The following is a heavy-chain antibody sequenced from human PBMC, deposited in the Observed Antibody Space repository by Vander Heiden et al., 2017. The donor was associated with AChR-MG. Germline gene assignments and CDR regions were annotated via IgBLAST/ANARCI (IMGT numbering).Heavy chain of an antibody. CDR1: GLNLAPNY. CDR3: ARDPRAYFYGMDI. V-gene: IGHV3-66*02. J-gene: IGHJ6*02. Sequence: EVKLVESGGGLVQPGGSLRLAWAASGLNLAPNYMTWVRQTPGKGLAWVPVTHANGTTSYADSVKGRFTISRDISKSTVFLQMNSLSVEDTALYHCARDPRAYFYGMDIWGPGTTVTVSS. D-gene: IGHD3-10*01. CDR2: THANGTT.